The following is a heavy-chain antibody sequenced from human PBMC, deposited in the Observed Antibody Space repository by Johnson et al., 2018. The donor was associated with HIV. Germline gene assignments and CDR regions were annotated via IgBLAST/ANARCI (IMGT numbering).Heavy chain of an antibody. D-gene: IGHD5-18*01. CDR3: ARGGIRGYSYGPGAFDI. J-gene: IGHJ3*02. Sequence: QVQLVESGGGVVRPGGSLRLSCAAFGFTFSYYGMHWVRQVPGKGLEWVAFIRYDGDNEYYGASVKGRFTISRDNSKNTLYLQMNRLRSDDTAVYYCARGGIRGYSYGPGAFDIWGQGTMVTVSS. CDR2: IRYDGDNE. V-gene: IGHV3-30*02. CDR1: GFTFSYYG.